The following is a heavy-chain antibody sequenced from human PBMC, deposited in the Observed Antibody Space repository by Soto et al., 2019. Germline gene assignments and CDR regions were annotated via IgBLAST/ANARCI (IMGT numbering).Heavy chain of an antibody. CDR1: GFTFSSYA. J-gene: IGHJ4*02. D-gene: IGHD2-8*01. V-gene: IGHV3-23*01. CDR3: AKDTLLLYGPSDY. CDR2: ISGSGGST. Sequence: EVQLLESGGGLVQPGGSLRLSCAASGFTFSSYAMSWVRQAPGKGLEWVSAISGSGGSTYYADSVKGRFTISRDNSKNTLYLQMNSLRAEDTTVYYCAKDTLLLYGPSDYWGQGTLVTVSS.